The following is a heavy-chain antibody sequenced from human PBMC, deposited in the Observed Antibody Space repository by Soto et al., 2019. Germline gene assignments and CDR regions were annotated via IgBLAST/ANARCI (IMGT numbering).Heavy chain of an antibody. D-gene: IGHD6-19*01. J-gene: IGHJ4*02. V-gene: IGHV1-2*02. CDR2: INPKSGDT. Sequence: ASVKVSCKASGYTFTSYYMHWVRQAPGQGLEWMGWINPKSGDTNSAQKFQGRVTMTRDTSISTAYMELSGLISDDTAVYYCASGIVLAATGDYWGQGTLVTVSS. CDR1: GYTFTSYY. CDR3: ASGIVLAATGDY.